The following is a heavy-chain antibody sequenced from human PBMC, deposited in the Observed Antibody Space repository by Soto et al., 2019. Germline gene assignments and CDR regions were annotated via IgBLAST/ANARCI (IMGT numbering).Heavy chain of an antibody. J-gene: IGHJ5*02. V-gene: IGHV3-23*01. CDR2: ISGSGGST. CDR3: AKESSVVVTAKNWLDP. D-gene: IGHD2-21*02. CDR1: GFTFSSYA. Sequence: QPGGSLRLSCAASGFTFSSYAMSWVRQAPGKGLEWVSAISGSGGSTYYADSVKGRFTISRDNSKNTLYLQMNSLRAEDTAVYYCAKESSVVVTAKNWLDPWGQGTLVTVSS.